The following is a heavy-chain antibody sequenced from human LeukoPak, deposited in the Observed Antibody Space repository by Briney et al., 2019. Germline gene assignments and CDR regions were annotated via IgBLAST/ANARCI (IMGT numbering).Heavy chain of an antibody. V-gene: IGHV1-24*01. J-gene: IGHJ2*01. CDR2: FDPEDGET. CDR1: GYTLTELS. CDR3: ATRASVRCSGGSCYSEYWYLDL. D-gene: IGHD2-15*01. Sequence: GASVKVSCKVSGYTLTELSMHWVRQAPGKGLEWMGGFDPEDGETIYAQKFQGRVTMTEDTSTDTAYMELSSLRSEDTAVYYCATRASVRCSGGSCYSEYWYLDLWGRGTLVTVSS.